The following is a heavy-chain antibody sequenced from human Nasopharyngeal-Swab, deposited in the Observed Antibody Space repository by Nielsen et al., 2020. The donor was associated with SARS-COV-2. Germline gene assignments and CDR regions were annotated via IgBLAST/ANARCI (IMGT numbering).Heavy chain of an antibody. CDR3: ARHSSGWSFDY. J-gene: IGHJ4*01. Sequence: GSLRLSCTVSGASISSSNYYWGWIRQPPGKGLEWIGTIYYSGSTYFNPSLKSRVTVSVDTSKHQFSLNLSSVTAADTALYYCARHSSGWSFDYWDHGTLVTVSS. D-gene: IGHD6-19*01. CDR2: IYYSGST. CDR1: GASISSSNYY. V-gene: IGHV4-39*01.